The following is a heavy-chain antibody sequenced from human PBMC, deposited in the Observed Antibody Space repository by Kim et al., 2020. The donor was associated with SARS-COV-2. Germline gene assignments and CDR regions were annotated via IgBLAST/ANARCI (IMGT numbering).Heavy chain of an antibody. CDR1: GGTFSSYA. CDR2: IIPILGIA. CDR3: ARAQGLGYCSSTSCPNYYFDY. J-gene: IGHJ4*02. V-gene: IGHV1-69*04. D-gene: IGHD2-2*01. Sequence: SVKVSCKASGGTFSSYAISWVRQAPGQGLEWMGRIIPILGIANYAQKFQGRVTITADKSTSTAYMELSSLRSEDTAVYYCARAQGLGYCSSTSCPNYYFDYWGQGTLVTVSS.